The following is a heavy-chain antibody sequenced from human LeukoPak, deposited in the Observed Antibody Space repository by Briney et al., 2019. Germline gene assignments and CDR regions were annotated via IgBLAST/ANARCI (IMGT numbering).Heavy chain of an antibody. CDR2: IYYSGST. CDR3: AITLDSGSYYPPVYYYYGMDV. V-gene: IGHV4-59*01. D-gene: IGHD1-26*01. Sequence: SETLSLTCTVSGGSISSYYWSWIRQPPGKGLEWIGYIYYSGSTNYNPSLKSRVTISVDTSKNQFSLKLSSVTAADTAVYYCAITLDSGSYYPPVYYYYGMDVWGQGTTVTVSS. J-gene: IGHJ6*02. CDR1: GGSISSYY.